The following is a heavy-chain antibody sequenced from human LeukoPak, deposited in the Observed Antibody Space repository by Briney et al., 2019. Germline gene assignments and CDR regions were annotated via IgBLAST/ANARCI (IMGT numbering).Heavy chain of an antibody. CDR2: IYYSGST. D-gene: IGHD3-16*01. V-gene: IGHV4-59*12. Sequence: SETLSLTCTVSGGSISSYYWSWIRQPPGKGLEWIGYIYYSGSTNCSPSLKSRVTISVDTSKNQFSLKLSSVTAADTAVYHCATNTLYRPFDYWGQGTLVTVSS. CDR3: ATNTLYRPFDY. J-gene: IGHJ4*02. CDR1: GGSISSYY.